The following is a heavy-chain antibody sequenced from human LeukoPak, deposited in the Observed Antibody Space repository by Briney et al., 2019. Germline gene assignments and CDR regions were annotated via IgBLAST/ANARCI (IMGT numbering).Heavy chain of an antibody. Sequence: AGGSLRLSCAASGFTFSTFAMIWVRQPPGKGLEWIGSIYYSGSTYDNPSLKSRVTISVDTSKNQFSLKLISVTAADTAVYYCARSHWGPFGSRIANWFDPWGQGTLVTVSS. J-gene: IGHJ5*02. CDR3: ARSHWGPFGSRIANWFDP. CDR1: GFTFSTFAM. D-gene: IGHD7-27*01. V-gene: IGHV4-38-2*01. CDR2: IYYSGST.